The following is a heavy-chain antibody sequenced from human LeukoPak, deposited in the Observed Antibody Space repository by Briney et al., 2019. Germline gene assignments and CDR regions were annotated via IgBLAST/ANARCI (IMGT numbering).Heavy chain of an antibody. J-gene: IGHJ4*02. Sequence: PGGSLGLSCAASGFTFSSYAIHWVRQAPGRGLEWVAVISDDGSNERYADSVKGRFTISRDNSKNTLSLQMNSLRAEDTAVYYCARDSTYYDFWSGYHYWGQGTLVTVSS. CDR2: ISDDGSNE. CDR1: GFTFSSYA. CDR3: ARDSTYYDFWSGYHY. V-gene: IGHV3-30-3*01. D-gene: IGHD3-3*01.